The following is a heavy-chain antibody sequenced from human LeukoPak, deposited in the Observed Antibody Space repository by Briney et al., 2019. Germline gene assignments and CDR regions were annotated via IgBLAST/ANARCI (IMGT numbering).Heavy chain of an antibody. Sequence: GGSLRLSCAASGFTVSSNYMSWVRQAPGKGLEWVSVIYSGGSTYYADSVKGRFTISRDNSKNTLYLQMNSLRAEDTAVYYCARGFDYYYYRDVWGKGTTVTVSS. CDR2: IYSGGST. CDR3: ARGFDYYYYRDV. CDR1: GFTVSSNY. V-gene: IGHV3-53*01. J-gene: IGHJ6*03.